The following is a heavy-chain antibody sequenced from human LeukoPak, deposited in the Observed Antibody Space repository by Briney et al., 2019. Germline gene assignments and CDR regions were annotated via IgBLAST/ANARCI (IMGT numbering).Heavy chain of an antibody. Sequence: ASVKVSCKASGGTFSSYAISWVRQAPGQRLEWMGWINAGNGNTKYSQKFQGRVTITRDTSASTAYMELSSLRSGDTAVYYCARDASGSYQYYFDYWGQGTLVTVSS. CDR3: ARDASGSYQYYFDY. V-gene: IGHV1-3*01. CDR1: GGTFSSYA. CDR2: INAGNGNT. D-gene: IGHD1-26*01. J-gene: IGHJ4*02.